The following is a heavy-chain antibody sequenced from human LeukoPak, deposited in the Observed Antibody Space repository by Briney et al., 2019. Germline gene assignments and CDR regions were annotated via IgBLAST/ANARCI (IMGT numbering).Heavy chain of an antibody. Sequence: ASVKVSCKASGYTFTSYYMHWVRQAPGQGLEWMGIINPSGGSTSYAQKFQGRVTMTRDTSTSTVYMELSSLRSEDTALYYCAKDIKSGSYLQGAFEYWGQGTLVTVSS. V-gene: IGHV1-46*01. J-gene: IGHJ4*02. CDR1: GYTFTSYY. D-gene: IGHD1-26*01. CDR3: AKDIKSGSYLQGAFEY. CDR2: INPSGGST.